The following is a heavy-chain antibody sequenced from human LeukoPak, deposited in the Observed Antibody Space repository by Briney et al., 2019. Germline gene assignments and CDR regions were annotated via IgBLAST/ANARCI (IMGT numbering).Heavy chain of an antibody. V-gene: IGHV3-21*01. Sequence: GGSLRLSCAASGFTFSSYSMNWVRQAPGKGLEWVSSMSSSSSYIYYADSVKGRFTISRDNAKNSLYLQMNSLRAEDTAVYYCARGGSGWLDYYYYMDVWGKGTTVTVSS. CDR1: GFTFSSYS. CDR3: ARGGSGWLDYYYYMDV. CDR2: MSSSSSYI. J-gene: IGHJ6*03. D-gene: IGHD6-19*01.